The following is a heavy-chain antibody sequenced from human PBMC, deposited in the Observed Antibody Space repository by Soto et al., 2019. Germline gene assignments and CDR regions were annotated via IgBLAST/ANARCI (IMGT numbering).Heavy chain of an antibody. J-gene: IGHJ4*02. CDR3: AKDTSIAVAGTIDY. CDR2: ISGSGGST. V-gene: IGHV3-23*01. Sequence: EVQLLESGGGLIQPGGSLRLSCAASGFTFSSYAMSWVRQAPGKGLEWVSAISGSGGSTYYADSVKGRFTISRDNSKNTLYLQMNSLRAEDTALYYCAKDTSIAVAGTIDYWGQGTLVTVSS. D-gene: IGHD6-19*01. CDR1: GFTFSSYA.